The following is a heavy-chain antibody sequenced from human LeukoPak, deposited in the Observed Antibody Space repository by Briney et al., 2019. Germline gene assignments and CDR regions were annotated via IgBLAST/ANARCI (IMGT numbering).Heavy chain of an antibody. CDR3: AKASTVTTPGHAFDI. Sequence: GGTLRLSCAASGFTFSSYGMSWVRQAPGKGLEWVSAISGSGGSTYYADSVKGRFTISRDNSKNTLYLQMNSQRAEDTAVYYCAKASTVTTPGHAFDIWGQGTMVTVSS. CDR2: ISGSGGST. D-gene: IGHD4-17*01. V-gene: IGHV3-23*01. J-gene: IGHJ3*02. CDR1: GFTFSSYG.